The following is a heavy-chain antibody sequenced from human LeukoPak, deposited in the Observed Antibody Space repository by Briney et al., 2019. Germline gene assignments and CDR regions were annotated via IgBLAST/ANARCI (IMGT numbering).Heavy chain of an antibody. J-gene: IGHJ4*02. CDR2: ISGSGSNT. D-gene: IGHD3-9*01. Sequence: PGGSLRLSCAASGFTFSSYAMSWVRQAPGKGLEWVSTISGSGSNTFYADSVKGRFTISRDNSKNTLYLQMNSLRAEDTAVYYCAREPLRRPLRYSRSPFDYWGQGTLVTVSS. CDR1: GFTFSSYA. CDR3: AREPLRRPLRYSRSPFDY. V-gene: IGHV3-23*01.